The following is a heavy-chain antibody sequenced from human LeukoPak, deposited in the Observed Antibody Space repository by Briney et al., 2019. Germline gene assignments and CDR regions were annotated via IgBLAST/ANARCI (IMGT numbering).Heavy chain of an antibody. CDR1: GGSFSGYY. D-gene: IGHD5-12*01. V-gene: IGHV4-34*01. CDR2: INHSGST. Sequence: PSETLSLTCAVYGGSFSGYYWSWIRQPPGKGLEWSGKINHSGSTNYNPSLKSRVTISVDTSKNQFSLKLSSVTAADTAVYYCARGGYGHILNPYYFDYWGQGTLVTVSS. CDR3: ARGGYGHILNPYYFDY. J-gene: IGHJ4*02.